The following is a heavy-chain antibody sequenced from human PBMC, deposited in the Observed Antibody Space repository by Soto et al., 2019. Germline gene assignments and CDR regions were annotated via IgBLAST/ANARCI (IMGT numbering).Heavy chain of an antibody. CDR1: GFTFSGYA. CDR2: IHGGGNSA. CDR3: VKNRGREDTSWHFDY. Sequence: EVQLLESGGDLVQPGRSLRLSCAASGFTFSGYAMSCVRQAPGKGLEWVSVIHGGGNSAYYADSVKGRFTISRDNSKNTLYLQMSSLRGEDTAVYYCVKNRGREDTSWHFDYWGQGTLVTVSS. D-gene: IGHD2-15*01. J-gene: IGHJ4*02. V-gene: IGHV3-23*01.